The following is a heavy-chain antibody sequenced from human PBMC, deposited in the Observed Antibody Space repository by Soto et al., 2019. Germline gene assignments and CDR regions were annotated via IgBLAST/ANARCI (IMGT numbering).Heavy chain of an antibody. CDR1: GFTFSSYA. Sequence: GGSLRLSCAASGFTFSSYAMSWVRQAPGEGLEWVSGISGSGGSTYYADSVKGRFTISRDNSKKTLYLQMNSLRAEDTAVYYCAATYYDFWSGPGTECMDVWGQGTPVTVSS. CDR2: ISGSGGST. D-gene: IGHD3-3*01. J-gene: IGHJ6*02. CDR3: AATYYDFWSGPGTECMDV. V-gene: IGHV3-23*01.